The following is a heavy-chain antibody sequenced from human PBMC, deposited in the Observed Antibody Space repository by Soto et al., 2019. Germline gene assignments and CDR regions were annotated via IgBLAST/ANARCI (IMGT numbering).Heavy chain of an antibody. CDR1: GFSLTTGKMG. Sequence: PTETLTLTCTVSGFSLTTGKMGVSWIRQPPGKALEWLAHIFSDNERSYSTSLQGRLTISKDTSGGQVVLSMTNVDPVDTATYYCARMNVDSYQFYYAMDVWGQGTTVTVSS. CDR2: IFSDNER. J-gene: IGHJ6*02. CDR3: ARMNVDSYQFYYAMDV. V-gene: IGHV2-26*01. D-gene: IGHD4-17*01.